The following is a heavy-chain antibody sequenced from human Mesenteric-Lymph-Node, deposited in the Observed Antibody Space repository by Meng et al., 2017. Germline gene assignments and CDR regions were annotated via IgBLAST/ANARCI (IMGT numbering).Heavy chain of an antibody. J-gene: IGHJ4*02. V-gene: IGHV1/OR15-3*02. CDR2: INAGNGNT. D-gene: IGHD1-26*01. CDR1: GYTFTDYY. CDR3: ARGGGSYHDY. Sequence: QVRLVQSGGEVRKPGASVRVSCKASGYTFTDYYVHWVRQAPGQRLEWMGWINAGNGNTKYSQKFQGRVTVTRDTSASTAYMELSSLRSEDTAVYYCARGGGSYHDYWGQGTLVTVSS.